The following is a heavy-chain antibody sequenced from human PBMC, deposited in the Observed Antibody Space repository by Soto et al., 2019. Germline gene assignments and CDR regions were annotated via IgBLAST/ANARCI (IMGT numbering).Heavy chain of an antibody. CDR3: ARTLVANFDY. V-gene: IGHV4-34*01. CDR1: GGSFSGYY. CDR2: INHSGST. D-gene: IGHD2-15*01. Sequence: QVQLQQWGAGLLKPSETLSLTCAVYGGSFSGYYWSWIRQPPGKGLEWIGEINHSGSTNYNPSLKSRVTISVVTSKNQFSLKLSSVTAADTAVYYCARTLVANFDYWGQGTLVTVSS. J-gene: IGHJ4*02.